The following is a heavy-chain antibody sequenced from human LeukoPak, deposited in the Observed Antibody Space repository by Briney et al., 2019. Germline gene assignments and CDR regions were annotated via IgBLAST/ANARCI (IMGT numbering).Heavy chain of an antibody. V-gene: IGHV1-2*02. CDR2: INPNSGDT. J-gene: IGHJ6*02. CDR1: GYTFTGYY. CDR3: ARVMHWDKPMARGRGMDV. Sequence: ASVKVSCKASGYTFTGYYMHWVRQAPGQGLEWMGWINPNSGDTNYAQKFQGRVTVTTDTSTSTAYMELRSLRSDDTALYYCARVMHWDKPMARGRGMDVWGQGTTVTVSS. D-gene: IGHD5-18*01.